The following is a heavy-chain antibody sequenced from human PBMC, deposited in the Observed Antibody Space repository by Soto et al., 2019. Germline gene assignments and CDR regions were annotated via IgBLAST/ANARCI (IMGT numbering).Heavy chain of an antibody. Sequence: GGSLRLSCAASGFTFSDHYMDWVRQAPGKGLEWVGRTRNKANSYTTEYAASVKGRFTISRDDSKNSLYLQMNSLKTEDTAVYYCARGQQLVPFDYWGQGTLVTVSS. J-gene: IGHJ4*02. V-gene: IGHV3-72*01. D-gene: IGHD6-13*01. CDR3: ARGQQLVPFDY. CDR2: TRNKANSYTT. CDR1: GFTFSDHY.